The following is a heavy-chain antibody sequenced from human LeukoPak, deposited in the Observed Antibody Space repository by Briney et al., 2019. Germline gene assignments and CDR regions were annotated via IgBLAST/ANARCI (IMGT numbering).Heavy chain of an antibody. V-gene: IGHV4-34*01. CDR3: ARIGYCSSTSCAPEDY. Sequence: SETLSLTCAVYGGSFSGYYWSWIRQPPGKGLEWIGEINHSGSTNYNPSLKSRVTISVDTSKNQFSLKLSSVTAADTAVYYCARIGYCSSTSCAPEDYWGQGTLVTVPS. D-gene: IGHD2-2*01. J-gene: IGHJ4*02. CDR2: INHSGST. CDR1: GGSFSGYY.